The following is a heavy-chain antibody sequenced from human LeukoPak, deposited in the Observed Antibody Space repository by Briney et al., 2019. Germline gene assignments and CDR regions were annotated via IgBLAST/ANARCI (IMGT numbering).Heavy chain of an antibody. V-gene: IGHV1-2*02. CDR3: ARVLDSGYPVWDC. D-gene: IGHD5-12*01. CDR1: GYTFTGYY. CDR2: INPNSGVT. J-gene: IGHJ4*02. Sequence: GASVKVSCKASGYTFTGYYMHWVRQAPGQGLEWMGWINPNSGVTNYAQKSQGRVTMTRDTSISTAYMELSRLRSDDTAVYYCARVLDSGYPVWDCWGQGTLVTVSS.